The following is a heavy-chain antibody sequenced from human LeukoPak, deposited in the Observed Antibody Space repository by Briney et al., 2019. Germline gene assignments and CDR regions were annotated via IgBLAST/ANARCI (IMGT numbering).Heavy chain of an antibody. J-gene: IGHJ4*02. CDR2: ISGSGGST. CDR3: AKDRYYYGSGSLYYFDY. D-gene: IGHD3-10*01. Sequence: GGSLRLSCAASGFTFSSYAMSWVRQAPGKGLEWVSAISGSGGSTYYADSVKVRFTISRDNSKNTLYLQMNSLRAEDTAVYYFAKDRYYYGSGSLYYFDYWGQGTLVTVSS. V-gene: IGHV3-23*01. CDR1: GFTFSSYA.